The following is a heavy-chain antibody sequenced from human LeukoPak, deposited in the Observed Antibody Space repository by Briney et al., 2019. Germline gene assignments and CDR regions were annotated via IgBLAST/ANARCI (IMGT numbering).Heavy chain of an antibody. J-gene: IGHJ4*02. CDR3: APHDPYDSSGYPGARWVY. V-gene: IGHV4-30-4*01. CDR2: IYYSGST. CDR1: GGSISSGDYY. Sequence: PSQTLSLTCTVSGGSISSGDYYWSWLRQPPGTGLEWIGYIYYSGSTYYNPSLKSRVTISVDTSKNQFSLKLSSVTAADTAVYYCAPHDPYDSSGYPGARWVYWGQGTLVTVSS. D-gene: IGHD3-22*01.